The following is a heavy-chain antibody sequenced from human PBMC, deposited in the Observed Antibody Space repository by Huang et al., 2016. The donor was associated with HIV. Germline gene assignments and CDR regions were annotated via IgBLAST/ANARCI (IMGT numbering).Heavy chain of an antibody. CDR1: GASIASGSSF. V-gene: IGHV4-61*09. Sequence: VQLQESGPGLVKPSQTLSLSCNVSGASIASGSSFWNWIRQPAGGGLEWVGHIYTTGRNDYNPSLKSRVAVSSEPSNNEFSLSLRSVTAADTAVYFCARGRVTSSGVVQSYDYWGQGSLVTVSS. CDR2: IYTTGRN. CDR3: ARGRVTSSGVVQSYDY. J-gene: IGHJ4*02. D-gene: IGHD3-3*01.